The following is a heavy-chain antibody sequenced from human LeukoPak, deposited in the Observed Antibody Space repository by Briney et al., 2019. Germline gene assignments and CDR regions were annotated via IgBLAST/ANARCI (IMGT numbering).Heavy chain of an antibody. V-gene: IGHV4-30-4*01. CDR3: ARGRNYYGSGRQRDPLDY. J-gene: IGHJ4*02. D-gene: IGHD3-10*01. CDR1: GGSISSGDYY. CDR2: IYYSGST. Sequence: SETLSLTCTVSGGSISSGDYYWSWIRQPPGKGLEWIGNIYYSGSTYYNPSLKSRVTISVDTSKNQFSLKLSSVTAADTAVYYCARGRNYYGSGRQRDPLDYWGQGTLVTVSS.